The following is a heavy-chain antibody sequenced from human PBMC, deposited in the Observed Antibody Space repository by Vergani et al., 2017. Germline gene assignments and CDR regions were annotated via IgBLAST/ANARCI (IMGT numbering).Heavy chain of an antibody. CDR1: GYSFTSYW. CDR2: IYPGDSDT. CDR3: ARRGRYSSSDGYYYYMDV. J-gene: IGHJ6*03. D-gene: IGHD6-6*01. Sequence: EVQLVQSGAEVKKPGESLKISCKGSGYSFTSYWIGWVRQMPGKGLEWMGIIYPGDSDTRYSPSFQGQVTISADKSISTAYLQWSSLMASDTAMYYCARRGRYSSSDGYYYYMDVWGKGTTVTVSS. V-gene: IGHV5-51*03.